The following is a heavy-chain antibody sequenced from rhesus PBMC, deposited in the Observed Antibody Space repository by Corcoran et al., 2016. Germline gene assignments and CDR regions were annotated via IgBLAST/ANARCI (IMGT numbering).Heavy chain of an antibody. CDR1: CYPFSSYY. J-gene: IGHJ1*01. CDR3: TREQLSVYFDF. V-gene: IGHV1S9*01. CDR2: INPSNGNT. Sequence: QVQLVQSGAEVKKPWASVKLPFKASCYPFSSYYINWVRPAPGQVLEWMGWINPSNGNTGYAQKFQGRVTMTRDTSTSTAYMELSSLRSEDTAVYYCTREQLSVYFDFWGQGALVTVSS. D-gene: IGHD4-29*01.